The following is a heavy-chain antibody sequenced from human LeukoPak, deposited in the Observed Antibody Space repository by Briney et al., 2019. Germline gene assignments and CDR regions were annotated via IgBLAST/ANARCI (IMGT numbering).Heavy chain of an antibody. CDR3: AREERSSSYYYLDQ. J-gene: IGHJ4*02. CDR1: GFAFRTYA. CDR2: LTYDGGNK. Sequence: SLTLSCAASGFAFRTYAMHWVRQAPGKELEWVALLTYDGGNKFYADSVKGRFTISRDNSKKTMFLQMNSLRAEDTAVYYCAREERSSSYYYLDQWGQGTLVSVSS. D-gene: IGHD3-22*01. V-gene: IGHV3-30-3*01.